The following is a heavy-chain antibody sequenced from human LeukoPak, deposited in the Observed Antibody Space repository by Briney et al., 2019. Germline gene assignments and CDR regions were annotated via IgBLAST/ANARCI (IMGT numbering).Heavy chain of an antibody. CDR2: INDDGSEK. Sequence: GGSLRLSCAASGFPFTSYWMVWVRQAPGKGLEWVANINDDGSEKNYLESLKGRFTISRDNANNSVSLHMTALRAEDTAIYYCARETTVVRTGIFRWGQGTLVTVSS. J-gene: IGHJ4*02. CDR3: ARETTVVRTGIFR. V-gene: IGHV3-7*01. D-gene: IGHD4-23*01. CDR1: GFPFTSYW.